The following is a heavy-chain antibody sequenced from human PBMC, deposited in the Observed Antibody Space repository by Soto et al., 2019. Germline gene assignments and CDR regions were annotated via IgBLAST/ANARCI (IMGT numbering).Heavy chain of an antibody. CDR1: GFTFTNYA. D-gene: IGHD3-16*01. CDR2: ISANGGST. Sequence: EVQLFESGGGLGQPGGSLRLSCAASGFTFTNYAMTWVRQAPGEGLEWVSTISANGGSTYYADSVKGRFTISRDNSKNTLYLQVNSLRAEDTAVYYSAKERLRRGIDYWGQGALVTVST. CDR3: AKERLRRGIDY. V-gene: IGHV3-23*01. J-gene: IGHJ4*02.